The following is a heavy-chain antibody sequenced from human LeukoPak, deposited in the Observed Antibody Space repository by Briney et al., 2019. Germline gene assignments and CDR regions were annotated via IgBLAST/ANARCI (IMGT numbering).Heavy chain of an antibody. CDR3: TRDYEVALDY. CDR1: GFTFGDYA. J-gene: IGHJ4*02. V-gene: IGHV3-49*04. D-gene: IGHD5-12*01. Sequence: GGSLRLSCTASGFTFGDYAMSWVRQAPGKGLEWVGFIRSKAYSGTTEYAASVKGRFTISRDDSKSIAYLQMNSLKTEDTAVYYCTRDYEVALDYWGQGTLVTVSS. CDR2: IRSKAYSGTT.